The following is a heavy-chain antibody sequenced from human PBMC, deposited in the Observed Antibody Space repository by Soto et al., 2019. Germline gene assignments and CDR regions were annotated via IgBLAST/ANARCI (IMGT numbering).Heavy chain of an antibody. J-gene: IGHJ4*02. D-gene: IGHD1-26*01. CDR3: ANDVEGGSLFRGAFDY. CDR2: ISASGGAT. Sequence: EVELLESGGGLVQPGGSLRLSCVASRFTFTSYAMSWVRQAPGKGLEWVAAISASGGATIHADSVKGRLTISRDNSKNTLYLQMNSLRAEDTAVYYCANDVEGGSLFRGAFDYWGQGTQVTVSS. V-gene: IGHV3-23*01. CDR1: RFTFTSYA.